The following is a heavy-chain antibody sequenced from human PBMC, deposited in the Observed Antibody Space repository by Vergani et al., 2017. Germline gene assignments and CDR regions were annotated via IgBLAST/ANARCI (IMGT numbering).Heavy chain of an antibody. J-gene: IGHJ3*02. CDR2: ISGSGGST. Sequence: EVQLLESGGGLVQPGGSLRLSCAASGFTFSSYAMSWVRQAPGKGLEWVSAISGSGGSTYYADSVKGRFTISRDKSKNTLYLQMNSLRAEDTAVYYCATRDPGRDAFDIWGQGTMVTVSS. CDR3: ATRDPGRDAFDI. V-gene: IGHV3-23*01. CDR1: GFTFSSYA.